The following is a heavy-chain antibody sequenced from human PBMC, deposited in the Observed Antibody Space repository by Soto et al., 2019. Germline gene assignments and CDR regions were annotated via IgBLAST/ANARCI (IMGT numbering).Heavy chain of an antibody. Sequence: KTSETLSLTCAVYGGSFSGYYWSWIRQPPGKGLEWIGEINHSGSTNYNPSLKSRVTISVDTSKNQFSLKLSSVTAADTAVYYCARLDIVATMGGAYYYYGMDVWGQGTTVTVSS. CDR2: INHSGST. D-gene: IGHD5-12*01. V-gene: IGHV4-34*01. J-gene: IGHJ6*02. CDR3: ARLDIVATMGGAYYYYGMDV. CDR1: GGSFSGYY.